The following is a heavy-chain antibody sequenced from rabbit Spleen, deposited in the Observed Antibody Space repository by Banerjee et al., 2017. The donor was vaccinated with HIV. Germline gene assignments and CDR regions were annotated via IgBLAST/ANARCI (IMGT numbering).Heavy chain of an antibody. CDR3: ARDGSGGISYYFNL. CDR1: GFTISGSYF. Sequence: QSLEESGGDLVKPGTSLTLTCTASGFTISGSYFMCWVRQAPGKGLEWISCIAGSSSGFTSSATWAKGRFTCSKPSSTTVTLQMTSLTVADTATYFCARDGSGGISYYFNLWGQGTLVTVS. J-gene: IGHJ4*01. CDR2: IAGSSSGFT. V-gene: IGHV1S40*01. D-gene: IGHD1-1*01.